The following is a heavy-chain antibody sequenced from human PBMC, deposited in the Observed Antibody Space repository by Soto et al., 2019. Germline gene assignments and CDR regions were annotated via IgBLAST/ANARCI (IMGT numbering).Heavy chain of an antibody. CDR1: GFTFSSYG. J-gene: IGHJ6*02. D-gene: IGHD3-10*01. CDR3: AKGSRLRITMVRGVNGMDV. V-gene: IGHV3-30*18. Sequence: PGGSLRLSCAASGFTFSSYGMHLVRQASGKGLEWVAVISYDGSNKYYADSVKGRLTISRDNSKNTLYLQMNSLRAEDTAVYYCAKGSRLRITMVRGVNGMDVWGQGT. CDR2: ISYDGSNK.